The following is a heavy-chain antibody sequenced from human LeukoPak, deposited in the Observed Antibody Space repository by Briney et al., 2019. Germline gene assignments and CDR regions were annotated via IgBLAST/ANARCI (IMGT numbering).Heavy chain of an antibody. CDR1: GFTFSSYA. CDR3: ARYNWNDEGYFDY. D-gene: IGHD1-1*01. CDR2: ISGSGGST. V-gene: IGHV3-23*01. Sequence: GGSLRLSCAASGFTFSSYAMSWVRQAPGKGLEWVSAISGSGGSTYYADSVKGRFTTSRDNSKNTLYLQMNSLRAEDTAVYYCARYNWNDEGYFDYWGQGTLVTVSS. J-gene: IGHJ4*02.